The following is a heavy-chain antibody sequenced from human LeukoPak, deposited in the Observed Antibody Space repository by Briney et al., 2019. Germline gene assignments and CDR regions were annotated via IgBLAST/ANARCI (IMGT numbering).Heavy chain of an antibody. CDR2: ISAYNGNT. CDR3: TTAADQYFDY. J-gene: IGHJ4*02. V-gene: IGHV1-18*01. D-gene: IGHD2-2*01. Sequence: ASVKVSCKASGYTFTTYDISWVRQAPGQGLEWMGWISAYNGNTNYAQKFQGRLSMTRDPSTSTVYLELSRLTSEDTAIYYCTTAADQYFDYWGKGSLVAVSP. CDR1: GYTFTTYD.